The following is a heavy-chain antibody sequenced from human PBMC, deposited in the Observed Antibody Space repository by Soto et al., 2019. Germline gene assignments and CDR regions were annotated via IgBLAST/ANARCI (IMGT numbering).Heavy chain of an antibody. CDR2: ISGHGDAT. V-gene: IGHV3-23*01. Sequence: AGGSLRLSCAASGFPFTGYAMSWVRQAPGKGLEWVSAISGHGDATFYADSVKGRFTISRGNSKNTLYLHMNSLRAEDTALYYCANSRVSMVRGLIIIPNYWGQGTLVTVSS. D-gene: IGHD3-10*01. CDR3: ANSRVSMVRGLIIIPNY. J-gene: IGHJ4*02. CDR1: GFPFTGYA.